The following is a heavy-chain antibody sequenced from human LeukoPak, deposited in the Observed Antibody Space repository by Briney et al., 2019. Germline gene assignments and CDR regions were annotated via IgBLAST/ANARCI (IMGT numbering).Heavy chain of an antibody. CDR1: GFTFSSYS. J-gene: IGHJ4*02. CDR3: ASVYYDSSGYLFDY. Sequence: GGSLRLSCAASGFTFSSYSMTWVRQAPGKGLEWVSSISSSSSYIYYADSVKGRFTISRDNAKNSLYLQMNSLRAEDTAVYYCASVYYDSSGYLFDYWGQGTLVTVSS. CDR2: ISSSSSYI. V-gene: IGHV3-21*01. D-gene: IGHD3-22*01.